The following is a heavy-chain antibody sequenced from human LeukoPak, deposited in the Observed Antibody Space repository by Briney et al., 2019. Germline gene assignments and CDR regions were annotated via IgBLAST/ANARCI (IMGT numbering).Heavy chain of an antibody. CDR1: GGSISSSSYY. CDR2: IYYSGST. D-gene: IGHD5/OR15-5a*01. V-gene: IGHV4-39*07. Sequence: SETLSLTCTVSGGSISSSSYYWGWIRQPPGKGLEWIGSIYYSGSTNYNPSLKSRATISLDTSKNQFSLRLSSVTAADTAVYYCARGGSSTGYGMDVWGQGTTVTVSS. J-gene: IGHJ6*02. CDR3: ARGGSSTGYGMDV.